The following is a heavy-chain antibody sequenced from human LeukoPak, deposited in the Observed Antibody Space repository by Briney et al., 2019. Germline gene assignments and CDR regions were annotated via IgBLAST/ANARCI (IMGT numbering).Heavy chain of an antibody. D-gene: IGHD3-10*01. V-gene: IGHV1-2*02. J-gene: IGHJ3*02. CDR1: GYTFTGHY. Sequence: ASVKVPCKASGYTFTGHYMHWVRQAPGQGPEWMGCINPNSGGASFAPKFQGRVTMTRDTSMSTAYMELSRLRSDDTAVYHCARYALYASGGAGGFDIWGQGTMVTVSS. CDR3: ARYALYASGGAGGFDI. CDR2: INPNSGGA.